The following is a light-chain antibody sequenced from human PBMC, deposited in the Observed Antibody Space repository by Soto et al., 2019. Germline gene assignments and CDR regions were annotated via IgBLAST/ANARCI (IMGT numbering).Light chain of an antibody. J-gene: IGKJ5*01. V-gene: IGKV3-20*01. CDR3: QQYGSSPSIT. Sequence: EIVLTQSPGTLSLSPGERATLSCRASQSVSSSYLAWYQQKPGQAPRLLIYGASSRATGIPDRFSGSGSGTDVSLIISRMEPEDFVVYYCQQYGSSPSITFGQGTRLEIK. CDR2: GAS. CDR1: QSVSSSY.